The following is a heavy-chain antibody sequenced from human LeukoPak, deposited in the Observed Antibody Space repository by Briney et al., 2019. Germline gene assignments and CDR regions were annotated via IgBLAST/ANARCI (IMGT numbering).Heavy chain of an antibody. CDR1: GDSISRHY. J-gene: IGHJ5*02. CDR3: ARDWGWPSGYPYP. CDR2: LYYSGDT. V-gene: IGHV4-59*11. D-gene: IGHD3-22*01. Sequence: SETLSLICTVSGDSISRHYWSWIRQPPGKGLEWIGSLYYSGDTKYNPSLKSRVTTSIDSSKNQFSLKLRPVTAADTAVYYCARDWGWPSGYPYPWGQGTLVTVSS.